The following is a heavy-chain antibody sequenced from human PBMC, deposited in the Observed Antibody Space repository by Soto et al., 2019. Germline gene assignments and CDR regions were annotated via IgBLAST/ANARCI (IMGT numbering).Heavy chain of an antibody. D-gene: IGHD3-16*01. Sequence: GGSLRLSCAASGFTFSIYSMNWVRQAPGKGLEWVSYISSSSSTIYYADSVKGRFTISRDNAKNSLYLQMNSLRAEDTALYYCATRNLPDTKNDYLYYFDFWGQGTLVTVSS. CDR2: ISSSSSTI. CDR3: ATRNLPDTKNDYLYYFDF. CDR1: GFTFSIYS. J-gene: IGHJ4*02. V-gene: IGHV3-48*01.